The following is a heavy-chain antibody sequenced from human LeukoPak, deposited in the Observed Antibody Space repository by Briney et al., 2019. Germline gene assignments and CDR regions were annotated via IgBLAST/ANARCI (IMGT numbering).Heavy chain of an antibody. V-gene: IGHV6-1*01. CDR3: AGLVGRYSSGLYYYYFDY. CDR1: GDSVSSKSAA. J-gene: IGHJ4*02. D-gene: IGHD3-22*01. CDR2: TYYRSKWYN. Sequence: SQTLSLTCAISGDSVSSKSAAWNWIRQSPSRGLEWLGRTYYRSKWYNDHAASVESRIIINPDTSKNQISLQLNSVTPEDTAVYYCAGLVGRYSSGLYYYYFDYWGQGTLVTVSS.